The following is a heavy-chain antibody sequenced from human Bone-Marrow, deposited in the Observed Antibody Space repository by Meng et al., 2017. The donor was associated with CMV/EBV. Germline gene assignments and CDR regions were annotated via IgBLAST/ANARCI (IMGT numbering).Heavy chain of an antibody. D-gene: IGHD3-3*01. CDR2: INHSGST. CDR1: GGSFSGYY. Sequence: SETLSLTCAVYGGSFSGYYWSWIRQPPGKGLEWIGEINHSGSTNYNPSLNSRVTISVDTSKNQFSLKLSSVTAADTAVYYCARGGRGRNTIFGVVITRGNYYYGMAVWGQGTTVTVSS. J-gene: IGHJ6*02. CDR3: ARGGRGRNTIFGVVITRGNYYYGMAV. V-gene: IGHV4-34*01.